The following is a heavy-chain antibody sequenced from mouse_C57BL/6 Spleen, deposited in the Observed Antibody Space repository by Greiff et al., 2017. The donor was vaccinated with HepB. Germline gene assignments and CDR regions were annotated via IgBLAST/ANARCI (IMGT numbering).Heavy chain of an antibody. V-gene: IGHV1-59*01. D-gene: IGHD3-3*01. CDR2: IDPSDSYT. CDR1: GYTFTSYW. CDR3: ARKGTRDYFDY. J-gene: IGHJ2*01. Sequence: VQLQQPGAELVRPGTSVKLSCKASGYTFTSYWMHWVKQRPGQGLEWIGVIDPSDSYTNYNQKFKGKATLTVDTSSSTAYMQLSSLTSEDSAVYYCARKGTRDYFDYWGQGTTLTVSS.